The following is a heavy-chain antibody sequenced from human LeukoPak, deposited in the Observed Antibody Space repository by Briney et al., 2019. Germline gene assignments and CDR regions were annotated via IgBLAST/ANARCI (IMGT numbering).Heavy chain of an antibody. CDR3: ARDQYSGITMVGGAKLSHAY. V-gene: IGHV1-2*02. CDR2: INPNSGGT. D-gene: IGHD3-10*01. CDR1: GYTFTGYY. Sequence: GASVKVSCKASGYTFTGYYMHWVRQAPGQGLEWMGWINPNSGGTNYAQKFQGRVTMTRDTSISTAYMELSRLRSDDTAVYYCARDQYSGITMVGGAKLSHAYWGQGTLVTVSS. J-gene: IGHJ4*02.